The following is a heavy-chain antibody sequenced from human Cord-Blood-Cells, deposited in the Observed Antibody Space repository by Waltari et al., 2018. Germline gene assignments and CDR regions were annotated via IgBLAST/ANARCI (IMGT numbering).Heavy chain of an antibody. CDR3: ARGNWFDP. CDR2: IWYDGSNK. Sequence: QVQLVESGGGVVQPGRSLRLYCAASGFTCSGYGMHWVRQAPGKGLGWVAVIWYDGSNKYYADSVKGRFTISRDNSKNTLYLQMNSLRAEDTAVYYCARGNWFDPWGQGTLVTVSS. V-gene: IGHV3-33*01. CDR1: GFTCSGYG. J-gene: IGHJ5*02.